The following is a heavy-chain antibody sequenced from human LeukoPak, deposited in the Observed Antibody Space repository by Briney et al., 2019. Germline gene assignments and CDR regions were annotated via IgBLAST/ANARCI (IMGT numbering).Heavy chain of an antibody. CDR1: GNTFTNNG. Sequence: GASVKVSCKASGNTFTNNGIHWVRQAPGQGLEWMGWSSVYNGNTKYAQKFQGRVTMTTDSSTSTAYMELRTLISDDTAVYYCAKGRRVDADDHFDYWGQGTLVSVSS. CDR3: AKGRRVDADDHFDY. V-gene: IGHV1-18*01. D-gene: IGHD1-1*01. J-gene: IGHJ4*02. CDR2: SSVYNGNT.